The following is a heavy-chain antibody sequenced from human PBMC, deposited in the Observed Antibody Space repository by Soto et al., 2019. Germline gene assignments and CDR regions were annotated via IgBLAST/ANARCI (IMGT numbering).Heavy chain of an antibody. Sequence: VESLKISCKTSGYSFTSHWIGWVRQTPGNGLELMGIIYPGDSDTRYSPSFQGQVTVSVDKSINTAYLQWTCLKASDTAMYYCARNDYNGNSVEYWGEGTLVTVSA. CDR3: ARNDYNGNSVEY. D-gene: IGHD4-4*01. J-gene: IGHJ4*01. CDR1: GYSFTSHW. V-gene: IGHV5-51*01. CDR2: IYPGDSDT.